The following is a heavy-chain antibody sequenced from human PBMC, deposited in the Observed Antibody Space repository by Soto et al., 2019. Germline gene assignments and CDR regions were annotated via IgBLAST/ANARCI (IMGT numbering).Heavy chain of an antibody. Sequence: PGESLKISCKVSVYSFTTYCITWVRQMPGQGLEWMGRIDPSDSYTHYSPSFQGHVTISTDRSISTAYLQWSSLKASDTAMYYCARLSCSRTTSYYGMDVWGQGTAVTVSS. V-gene: IGHV5-10-1*01. CDR3: ARLSCSRTTSYYGMDV. D-gene: IGHD2-2*01. CDR1: VYSFTTYC. J-gene: IGHJ6*02. CDR2: IDPSDSYT.